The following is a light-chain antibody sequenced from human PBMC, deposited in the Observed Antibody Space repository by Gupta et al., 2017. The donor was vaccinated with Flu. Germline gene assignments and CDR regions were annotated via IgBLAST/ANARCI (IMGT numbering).Light chain of an antibody. Sequence: QSALTQPAPVSGSPGQSITISCTGTSSDVGNYKYVSWYQQHPGKAPKLMIYDVSNRPSGVSNRFSGSKADNTASLTISWLQAEDEGEYYCSSYTDSSTVVFGGGTKLTVL. CDR1: SSDVGNYKY. CDR3: SSYTDSSTVV. V-gene: IGLV2-14*03. J-gene: IGLJ3*02. CDR2: DVS.